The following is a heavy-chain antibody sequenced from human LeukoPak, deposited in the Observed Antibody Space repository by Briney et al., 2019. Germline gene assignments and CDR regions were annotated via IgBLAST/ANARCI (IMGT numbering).Heavy chain of an antibody. V-gene: IGHV1-46*01. D-gene: IGHD2-15*01. CDR1: GYTFTSYY. J-gene: IGHJ5*02. CDR3: ARADIVVVVADGGGWFDP. Sequence: GASVKVSCKASGYTFTSYYMHWGRQAPGQGLEWRGIINSSGGSTSYAQKSQGRVTMTRDTSTSTVYMELSSLRSEDTAVYYCARADIVVVVADGGGWFDPWGQGTLVTVSS. CDR2: INSSGGST.